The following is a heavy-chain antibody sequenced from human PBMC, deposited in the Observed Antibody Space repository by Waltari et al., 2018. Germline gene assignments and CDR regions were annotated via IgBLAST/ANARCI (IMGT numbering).Heavy chain of an antibody. V-gene: IGHV1-2*02. J-gene: IGHJ4*02. CDR2: INPNSGGT. CDR1: GYTFPGYY. Sequence: QVQLVQSGAEVKKPGASVKVSCKASGYTFPGYYMPRVRQAPGQGLEWMGWINPNSGGTNYAQKFQGRVTMTRDTSISTAYMELSRLRSDDTTVYYCARDYCSGGSCYDYWGQGTLVTVSS. CDR3: ARDYCSGGSCYDY. D-gene: IGHD2-15*01.